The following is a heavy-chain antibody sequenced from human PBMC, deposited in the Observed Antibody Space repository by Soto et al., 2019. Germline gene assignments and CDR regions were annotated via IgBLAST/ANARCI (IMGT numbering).Heavy chain of an antibody. Sequence: QVQLVQSGAEVKKPGSSVKVSYKASGGTFSSYAISWVRQAPGQGLEWMGGIIPIFGTADYAQKFQGRVTITADESTSTAYMELSSLRSEDTAVYYCGVVVDKHYYYGMDVWGQGTTVTVSS. CDR3: GVVVDKHYYYGMDV. V-gene: IGHV1-69*12. CDR2: IIPIFGTA. CDR1: GGTFSSYA. J-gene: IGHJ6*02. D-gene: IGHD3-22*01.